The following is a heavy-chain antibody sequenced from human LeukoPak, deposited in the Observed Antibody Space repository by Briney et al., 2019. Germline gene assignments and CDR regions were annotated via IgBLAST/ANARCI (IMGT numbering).Heavy chain of an antibody. CDR3: AREGIAAARRDSDY. CDR1: GGSISSSSYY. J-gene: IGHJ4*02. D-gene: IGHD6-13*01. CDR2: IYYSGST. Sequence: SETLSLTCTVSGGSISSSSYYWGWIRQPPGKGLEWIGSIYYSGSTYYNPSLKSRVTISVDTSKSQFSLKLSSVTAADTAVYYCAREGIAAARRDSDYWGQGTLVTVSS. V-gene: IGHV4-39*07.